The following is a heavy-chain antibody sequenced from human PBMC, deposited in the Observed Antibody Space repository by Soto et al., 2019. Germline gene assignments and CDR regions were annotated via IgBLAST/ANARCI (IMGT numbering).Heavy chain of an antibody. CDR1: GGSISSSNW. Sequence: SETLSLTCAVSGGSISSSNWWSWVRQPPGKGLEWIGEIYHSGSTNYNPSLKSRVTISVDTSKNQFSLKLSSVTAADTAVYYCARYSADDFWSGYYRGYGMDVWGQGTTVTVSS. CDR2: IYHSGST. J-gene: IGHJ6*02. CDR3: ARYSADDFWSGYYRGYGMDV. D-gene: IGHD3-3*01. V-gene: IGHV4-4*02.